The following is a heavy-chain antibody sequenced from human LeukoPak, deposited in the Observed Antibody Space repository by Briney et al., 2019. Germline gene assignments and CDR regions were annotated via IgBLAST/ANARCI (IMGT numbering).Heavy chain of an antibody. J-gene: IGHJ4*02. Sequence: SVKVSCKASGGTFSNYAISWVRQAPGQGLERMGGIIPIFGTANYAQKFQGRVTITADESTSTPYMELSSLRSEDTAVYYCARGRVAAAVDYWGQGTLVTVSS. CDR2: IIPIFGTA. CDR3: ARGRVAAAVDY. V-gene: IGHV1-69*13. CDR1: GGTFSNYA. D-gene: IGHD6-13*01.